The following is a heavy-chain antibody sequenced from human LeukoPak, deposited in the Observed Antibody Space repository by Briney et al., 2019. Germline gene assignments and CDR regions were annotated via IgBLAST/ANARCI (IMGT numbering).Heavy chain of an antibody. CDR2: ISSSSSTI. J-gene: IGHJ4*02. V-gene: IGHV3-48*04. CDR1: GFTFSSYS. Sequence: GSLRLSCAASGFTFSSYSMNWVRQAPGKGLEWVSYISSSSSTIYYADSVKGRFTISRDNAKNSLYLQMNSLRAEDTAVYYCARGTYYDFWSGYYYLDYWGQGTLVTVSS. CDR3: ARGTYYDFWSGYYYLDY. D-gene: IGHD3-3*01.